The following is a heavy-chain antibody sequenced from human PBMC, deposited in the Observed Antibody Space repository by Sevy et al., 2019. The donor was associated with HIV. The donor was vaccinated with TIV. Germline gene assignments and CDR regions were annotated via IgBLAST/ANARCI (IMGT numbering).Heavy chain of an antibody. CDR1: GDSVNSGDNY. CDR3: ARDRGKSLYYFDY. CDR2: IHYRGNT. Sequence: SETLSLTCNVSGDSVNSGDNYWNWIRQPPGKGLEWIGYIHYRGNTYYNPSLRSRISISLDTSKNQFSLKVTSVTAADTAVYFCARDRGKSLYYFDYWGQGTLDTVSS. V-gene: IGHV4-30-4*01. J-gene: IGHJ4*02.